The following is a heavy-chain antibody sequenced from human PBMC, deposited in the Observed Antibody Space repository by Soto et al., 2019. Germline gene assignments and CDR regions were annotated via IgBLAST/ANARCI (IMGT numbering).Heavy chain of an antibody. CDR3: ARGIAAADGLDY. V-gene: IGHV4-31*03. CDR2: IYYSGST. CDR1: GGSISSGGYY. Sequence: ASETLSLTCTVSGGSISSGGYYWSWIRQHPGKGLEWIGYIYYSGSTYYNPSLKSRVTISVDTSKNQFSLKLSSVTAADTAVYYCARGIAAADGLDYWGQGTLVTVSS. J-gene: IGHJ4*02. D-gene: IGHD6-13*01.